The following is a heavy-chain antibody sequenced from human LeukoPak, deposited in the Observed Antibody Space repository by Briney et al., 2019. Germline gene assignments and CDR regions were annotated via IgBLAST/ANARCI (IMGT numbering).Heavy chain of an antibody. CDR2: IIPIFGTA. CDR3: AREGLRGVIEEYYMDV. V-gene: IGHV1-69*13. Sequence: ASVKVSCKASGYTFTSYAMHWVRQAPGQRLEWMGGIIPIFGTANYAQKFQGRVTITADESTSTAYMELSSLRSEDTAVYYCAREGLRGVIEEYYMDVWGKGTTVTVSS. D-gene: IGHD3-10*01. CDR1: GYTFTSYA. J-gene: IGHJ6*03.